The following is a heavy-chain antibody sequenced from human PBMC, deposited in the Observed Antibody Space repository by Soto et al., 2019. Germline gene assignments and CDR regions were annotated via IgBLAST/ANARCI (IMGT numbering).Heavy chain of an antibody. CDR1: GGTFSSYA. CDR2: IIPIFGTA. V-gene: IGHV1-69*13. J-gene: IGHJ1*01. D-gene: IGHD1-20*01. Sequence: ASVKVSCKASGGTFSSYAISWVRQAPRQGLEWMGGIIPIFGTANYAQKFQGRVTITAGERTGTAHMELSSLRSEDTAVYYCASVREIITRPWPLAYCGQGTLVPVSS. CDR3: ASVREIITRPWPLAY.